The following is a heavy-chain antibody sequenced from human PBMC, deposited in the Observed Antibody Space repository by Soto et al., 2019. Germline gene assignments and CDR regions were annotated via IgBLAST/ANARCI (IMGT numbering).Heavy chain of an antibody. CDR1: GFTFSSYS. J-gene: IGHJ4*02. V-gene: IGHV3-48*02. CDR2: ISSSSSTI. Sequence: GGSLRLSCAASGFTFSSYSMNWVRQAPGKGLEWVSYISSSSSTIYYADSVKGRFTISRDNAKNSLYLQMNSLRDEDTAVYYCARARMTHLIPPVDGWGQGTLVTVSS. D-gene: IGHD2-15*01. CDR3: ARARMTHLIPPVDG.